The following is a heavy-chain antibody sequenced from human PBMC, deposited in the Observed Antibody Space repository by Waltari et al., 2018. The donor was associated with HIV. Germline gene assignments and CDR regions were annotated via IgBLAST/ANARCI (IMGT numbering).Heavy chain of an antibody. CDR3: ARGGFYGSGSKVN. CDR1: GFTFSSSW. D-gene: IGHD3-10*01. J-gene: IGHJ4*02. Sequence: EVQLVESGGGLVQPGGSLRLSCAASGFTFSSSWMSWVRQAPGNGLEWVANIKQDGSEKYYVDSVNGRFTMSRDNAENSLYLQMNGLRAEDTAVYYCARGGFYGSGSKVNWGQGTLVTVSS. CDR2: IKQDGSEK. V-gene: IGHV3-7*04.